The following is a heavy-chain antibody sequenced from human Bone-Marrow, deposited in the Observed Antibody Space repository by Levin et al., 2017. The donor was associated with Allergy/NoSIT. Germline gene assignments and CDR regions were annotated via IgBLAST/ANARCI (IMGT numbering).Heavy chain of an antibody. CDR2: IRSKANTYAT. V-gene: IGHV3-73*01. CDR3: SRLGYFDFWSGYSGYYYYMDV. J-gene: IGHJ6*03. D-gene: IGHD3-3*01. Sequence: PGESLKISCAASGFSFSDSAIHWVRQASGKGLEWLGRIRSKANTYATAYAASVKGRFTISRDDSKNTAYLQMNSLKSDDSAVYYCSRLGYFDFWSGYSGYYYYMDVWGKGTTVTVSS. CDR1: GFSFSDSA.